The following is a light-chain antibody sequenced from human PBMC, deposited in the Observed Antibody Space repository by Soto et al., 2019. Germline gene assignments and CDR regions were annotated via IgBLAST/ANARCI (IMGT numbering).Light chain of an antibody. CDR2: GSS. V-gene: IGKV1-39*01. J-gene: IGKJ4*01. CDR3: QQSYSLPQT. Sequence: DIPLTQSPPSLSASVEDEVIITCRTSQSIKSYLNWYQQTPGAAPKLLIYGSSSLQSGVPSRFRGGGSGTVFSLTISGLQPEDFATYYCQQSYSLPQTFGGGTKVELK. CDR1: QSIKSY.